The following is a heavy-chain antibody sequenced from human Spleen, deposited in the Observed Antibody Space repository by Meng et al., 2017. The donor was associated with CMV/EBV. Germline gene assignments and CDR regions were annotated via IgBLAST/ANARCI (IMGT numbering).Heavy chain of an antibody. CDR3: AKGADFYGMDV. Sequence: GESLKISCAASGFTFSSYSMHWVRQAPGKGLEWVAVIWFDGKDKKYADSVKGRFTISRDDSKDTLYLQMNSLRAEDTAVYYCAKGADFYGMDVWGQGTTVTVSS. CDR2: IWFDGKDK. J-gene: IGHJ6*02. CDR1: GFTFSSYS. V-gene: IGHV3-33*06.